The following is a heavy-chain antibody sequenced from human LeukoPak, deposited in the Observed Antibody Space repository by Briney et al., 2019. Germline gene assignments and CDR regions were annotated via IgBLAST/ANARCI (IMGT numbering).Heavy chain of an antibody. V-gene: IGHV3-15*01. D-gene: IGHD3-10*01. CDR2: IKSKTDGETT. Sequence: GGSLRLSCAASGLTFSNAWMSWVRQPPGKGLEWVGRIKSKTDGETTDYAAPVKGRFTVSRDDSKATLYLQMNSLKTEDTALYYCTTETVNLVRGVNDYWGQGTLVTVSS. CDR3: TTETVNLVRGVNDY. CDR1: GLTFSNAW. J-gene: IGHJ4*02.